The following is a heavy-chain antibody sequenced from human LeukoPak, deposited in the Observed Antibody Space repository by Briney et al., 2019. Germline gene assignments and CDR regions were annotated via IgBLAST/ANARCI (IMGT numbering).Heavy chain of an antibody. Sequence: SVKVSCKASGGTFSSYAISWVRQSPGQGLEWMGGIIPIFGTANYAQKFQGRVTITADESTSTAYMELSNLRSEDTAVYYCARSPIVVVPAAMGVGRCGGDCYYDYWGQGTLVTVSS. J-gene: IGHJ4*02. CDR2: IIPIFGTA. V-gene: IGHV1-69*13. D-gene: IGHD2-2*01. CDR3: ARSPIVVVPAAMGVGRCGGDCYYDY. CDR1: GGTFSSYA.